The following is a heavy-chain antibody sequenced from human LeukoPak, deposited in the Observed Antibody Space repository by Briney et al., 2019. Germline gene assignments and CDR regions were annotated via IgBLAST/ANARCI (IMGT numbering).Heavy chain of an antibody. D-gene: IGHD3-22*01. Sequence: GESLKISCTASGYSFTSYWIGWVRQMPGKGLEWMGIIYPGDSDTRYNPSFQGQVTISADKSISTAYLQWSSLKASDTAMYYCARHVTWYYDSSALPADAFDIWGQGTMVTVSS. CDR2: IYPGDSDT. CDR1: GYSFTSYW. CDR3: ARHVTWYYDSSALPADAFDI. J-gene: IGHJ3*02. V-gene: IGHV5-51*01.